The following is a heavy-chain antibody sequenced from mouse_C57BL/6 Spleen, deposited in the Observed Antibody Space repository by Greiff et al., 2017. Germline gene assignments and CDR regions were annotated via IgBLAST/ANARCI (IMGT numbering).Heavy chain of an antibody. D-gene: IGHD2-1*01. CDR1: GFTFSDYY. V-gene: IGHV5-12*01. CDR2: ISNGGGST. CDR3: GRHEGNPSRMDD. J-gene: IGHJ4*01. Sequence: EVQLMESGGGLVQPGGSLKLSCAASGFTFSDYYMYWVRQTPEKRLEWVAYISNGGGSTYYPDTVKGRFTIARDKAKNTPYLQMSRLKSEDTAMYYCGRHEGNPSRMDDWGQGTSVTVSA.